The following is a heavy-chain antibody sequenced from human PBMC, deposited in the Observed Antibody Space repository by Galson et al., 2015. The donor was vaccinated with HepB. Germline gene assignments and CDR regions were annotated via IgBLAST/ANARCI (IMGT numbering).Heavy chain of an antibody. V-gene: IGHV3-30*04. CDR2: ISYNGSEK. Sequence: SLRLSCAASGFSFDNFAMHWVRQAPGKGLEWVAVISYNGSEKYHADSLKGRFTISRDNSKDTLFLQVDSLSPGDTALYYCTKGAYYEILTAYWNTPHFASWGQGTLVTVAS. J-gene: IGHJ1*01. D-gene: IGHD3-9*01. CDR3: TKGAYYEILTAYWNTPHFAS. CDR1: GFSFDNFA.